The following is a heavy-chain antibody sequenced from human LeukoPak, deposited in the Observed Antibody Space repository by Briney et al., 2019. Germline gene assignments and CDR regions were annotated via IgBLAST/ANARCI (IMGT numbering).Heavy chain of an antibody. CDR1: GGSISSYY. Sequence: SETLSLTCTVSGGSISSYYWSWIRQPPGKGLEWIRYIYYSGSTNYNPSLKSRVTISVDTSKNQFSLKLSSVTAADTALYYCARSYYDSSGYLDYWGQGTLVTVSS. J-gene: IGHJ4*02. V-gene: IGHV4-59*01. CDR3: ARSYYDSSGYLDY. CDR2: IYYSGST. D-gene: IGHD3-22*01.